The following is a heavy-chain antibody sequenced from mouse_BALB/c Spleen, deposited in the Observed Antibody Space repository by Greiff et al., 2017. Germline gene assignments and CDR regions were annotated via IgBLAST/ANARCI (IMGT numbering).Heavy chain of an antibody. J-gene: IGHJ4*01. CDR2: IYPGDGDT. Sequence: VQLQQSGPELVKPGASVKISCKASGYAFSSSWMNWVKQRPGQGLEWIGRIYPGDGDTNYNGKFKGKATLTADKSSSTAYMQLSSLTSVDSAVYFCARNYDEAMDYWGQGTSVTVSS. CDR3: ARNYDEAMDY. V-gene: IGHV1-82*01. D-gene: IGHD2-4*01. CDR1: GYAFSSSW.